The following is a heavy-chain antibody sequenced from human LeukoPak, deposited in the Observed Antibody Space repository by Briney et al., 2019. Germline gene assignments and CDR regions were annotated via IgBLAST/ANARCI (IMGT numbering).Heavy chain of an antibody. Sequence: GGSLRLSCAASGFTFSSYAMHWVRQAPWKGLEYVSAISSNGGSTYYANSVKGRFTISRDNSKNTLYLQMGSLRAEDMAVYYCAKHSGGYYYGWGQGTLVTVSS. D-gene: IGHD3-22*01. CDR2: ISSNGGST. V-gene: IGHV3-64*01. J-gene: IGHJ4*02. CDR1: GFTFSSYA. CDR3: AKHSGGYYYG.